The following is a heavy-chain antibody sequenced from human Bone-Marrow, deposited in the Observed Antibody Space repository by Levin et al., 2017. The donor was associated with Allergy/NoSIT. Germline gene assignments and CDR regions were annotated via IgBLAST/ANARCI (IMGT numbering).Heavy chain of an antibody. Sequence: PGESLKISCAASGFTVSRNYMSWVRQAPGKGPEWVSIMFSGGSTYYADSVKGRFTISRDNSQNMVYLQMNSLRAEETAVYYCATGMYYYESSGYPLGYWGQGTLATVSS. J-gene: IGHJ4*02. D-gene: IGHD3-22*01. CDR2: MFSGGST. CDR3: ATGMYYYESSGYPLGY. V-gene: IGHV3-66*01. CDR1: GFTVSRNY.